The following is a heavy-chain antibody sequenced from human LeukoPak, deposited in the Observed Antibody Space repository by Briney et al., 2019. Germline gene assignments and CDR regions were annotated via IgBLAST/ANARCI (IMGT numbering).Heavy chain of an antibody. D-gene: IGHD2-2*01. CDR3: VRVSSASWYLIDY. V-gene: IGHV1-18*03. CDR2: ISAYNGNR. J-gene: IGHJ4*02. Sequence: ASVKVSCKASGYTFSDHGFSWVRQAPGQGLEWMGWISAYNGNRKYAQKFQDRVSMTTETSTNTAYMEMRSLKFDDMAVYYCVRVSSASWYLIDYWGQGTLVTVSS. CDR1: GYTFSDHG.